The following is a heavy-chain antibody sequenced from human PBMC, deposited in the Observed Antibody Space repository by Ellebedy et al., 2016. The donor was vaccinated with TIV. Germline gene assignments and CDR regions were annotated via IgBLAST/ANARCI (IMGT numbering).Heavy chain of an antibody. CDR2: IYPGDSDI. CDR1: GYSFTDYW. V-gene: IGHV5-51*01. J-gene: IGHJ4*02. Sequence: GGSLRLPCKGFGYSFTDYWIGWVRQMPGKGLEWMGIIYPGDSDIRYSPSFQGQVTISADKSISTAYLQWSSLKASDTAMYYCARHAGSWFSGGSKAVVYWGQGTLVTVSS. CDR3: ARHAGSWFSGGSKAVVY. D-gene: IGHD6-13*01.